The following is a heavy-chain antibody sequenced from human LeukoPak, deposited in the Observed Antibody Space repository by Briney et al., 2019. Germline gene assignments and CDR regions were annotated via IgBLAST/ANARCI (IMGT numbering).Heavy chain of an antibody. CDR2: ISASGGST. CDR1: GFTFDDYA. CDR3: PPPQTVPGGGTNYPPHY. J-gene: IGHJ4*02. D-gene: IGHD3-10*01. Sequence: PGGSLRLSCEASGFTFDDYAMSWVRQAPGKGLEWVSRISASGGSTYYTDSVKGRFTISRDNSKNTLYLQMNSLRAEDTALYYWPPPQTVPGGGTNYPPHYWGQGTLVTVSS. V-gene: IGHV3-23*01.